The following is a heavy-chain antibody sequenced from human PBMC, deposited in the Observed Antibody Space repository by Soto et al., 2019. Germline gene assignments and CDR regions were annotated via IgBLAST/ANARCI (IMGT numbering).Heavy chain of an antibody. CDR2: IKSKTDGGTT. V-gene: IGHV3-15*01. Sequence: PGGSLRLSCAASGFTFSNAWMSWVRQAPGKGLEWVGRIKSKTDGGTTDYAAPVKGRFTISRDDSKNTLYLQMSSLKTEDTAVYYCTTDSTLYYDFWSGYAFDIWGQGTMVTVSS. J-gene: IGHJ3*02. CDR1: GFTFSNAW. D-gene: IGHD3-3*01. CDR3: TTDSTLYYDFWSGYAFDI.